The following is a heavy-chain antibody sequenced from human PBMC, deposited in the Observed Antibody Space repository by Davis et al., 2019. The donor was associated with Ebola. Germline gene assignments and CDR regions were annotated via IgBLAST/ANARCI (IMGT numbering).Heavy chain of an antibody. CDR1: GFTLSNYD. J-gene: IGHJ4*02. D-gene: IGHD2-15*01. V-gene: IGHV3-23*01. CDR2: FSNSGSNT. CDR3: AKEGVEKDYFDY. Sequence: GESLKISCAASGFTLSNYDMSWVRQAPGKALEWVSVFSNSGSNTYYADSVKGRFTISRDNSKNTLYLQINSLRAEDTAVYYCAKEGVEKDYFDYWGQGTLVTVSS.